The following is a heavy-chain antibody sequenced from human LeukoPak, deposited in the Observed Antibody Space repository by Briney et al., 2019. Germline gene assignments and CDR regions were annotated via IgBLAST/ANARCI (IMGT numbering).Heavy chain of an antibody. D-gene: IGHD3-3*01. CDR1: GGSFSGYY. CDR2: INDSGST. CDR3: ARRDFWSGYYNY. V-gene: IGHV4-34*01. Sequence: SETLSLTCAVYGGSFSGYYWSWIRQPPGKGLEWIGEINDSGSTNYNPSLKSRVTILADTPKNQFFLKLSSVTAADTAVYYCARRDFWSGYYNYWGQGTLVTVSS. J-gene: IGHJ4*02.